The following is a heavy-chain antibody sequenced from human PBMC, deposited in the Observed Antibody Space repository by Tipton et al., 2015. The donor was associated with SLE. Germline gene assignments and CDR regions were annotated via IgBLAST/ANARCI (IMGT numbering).Heavy chain of an antibody. CDR1: GGSFSDYY. Sequence: LSLTCAVYGGSFSDYYMSWIRQAPGKGLEWVSYISSSSSYTNYADSVKGRFTISRDNAKNSLYLQMNSLRAEDTAVYYCARVRGWAVGYWGQGTLVTVSS. CDR2: ISSSSSYT. V-gene: IGHV3-11*05. J-gene: IGHJ4*02. CDR3: ARVRGWAVGY. D-gene: IGHD3-10*01.